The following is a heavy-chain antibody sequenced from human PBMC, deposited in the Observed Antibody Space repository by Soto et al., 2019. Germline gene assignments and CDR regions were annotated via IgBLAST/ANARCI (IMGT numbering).Heavy chain of an antibody. Sequence: SETLSLTCTVSGGSISSYYWSWIRQPPGKGLEWIGYIYYSGSTNYNPSVKGRFTISRDNSKNTLYVQMNSLRAEDTAIYYCAKAISGYNAPLDHWGQGTRVTVS. D-gene: IGHD5-12*01. CDR1: GGSISSYY. CDR2: IYYSGST. V-gene: IGHV4-59*12. J-gene: IGHJ4*02. CDR3: AKAISGYNAPLDH.